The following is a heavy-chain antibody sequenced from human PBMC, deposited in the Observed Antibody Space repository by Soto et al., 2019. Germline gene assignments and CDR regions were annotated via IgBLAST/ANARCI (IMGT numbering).Heavy chain of an antibody. D-gene: IGHD6-13*01. J-gene: IGHJ4*02. CDR3: AKAQGYSSSWLDY. V-gene: IGHV3-23*01. CDR1: GCTCSSYA. CDR2: ISGSGGST. Sequence: PVGSLRRCCAASGCTCSSYAVSWVRQVPGKGLEWVSAISGSGGSTYYADSVKGRFTISRDNSKNTLYLQMNSLRAEDTAVYYCAKAQGYSSSWLDYWGQGTLVTVSS.